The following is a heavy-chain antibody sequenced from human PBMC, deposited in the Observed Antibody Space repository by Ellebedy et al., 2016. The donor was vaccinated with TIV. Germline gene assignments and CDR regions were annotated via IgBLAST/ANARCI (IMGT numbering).Heavy chain of an antibody. Sequence: TLSLTCTVPGGSISSSSYYWSWIRQPPGKALEWLARIDWDDHKYYSTSLKTRLTISKDTSKNQVVLTMTNMDPVDTATYYCARRIYSTGFDYWGQGTVVTVSS. V-gene: IGHV2-70*11. CDR2: IDWDDHK. CDR3: ARRIYSTGFDY. J-gene: IGHJ4*02. D-gene: IGHD4-11*01. CDR1: GGSISSSSYY.